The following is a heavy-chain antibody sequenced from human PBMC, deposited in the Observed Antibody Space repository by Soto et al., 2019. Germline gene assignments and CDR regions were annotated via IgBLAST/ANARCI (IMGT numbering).Heavy chain of an antibody. Sequence: QITLKESGPTLVKPTQTLTLTCTFSGFSLSTSGVGVGWIRQPPGKALEWLALIYWDDDKRYSPSLKSRLTLTTDTSKNQVVRTMTNMDPVDTATYYCAHRREYYYGMDVWGQGTTVTVSS. J-gene: IGHJ6*02. V-gene: IGHV2-5*02. CDR1: GFSLSTSGVG. CDR3: AHRREYYYGMDV. CDR2: IYWDDDK. D-gene: IGHD1-26*01.